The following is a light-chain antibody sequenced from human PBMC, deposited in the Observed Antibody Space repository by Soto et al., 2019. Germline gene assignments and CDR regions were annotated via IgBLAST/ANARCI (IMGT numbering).Light chain of an antibody. Sequence: DIQMTQSPFALSASVGDRVTITCQASQDISNYLNWYQQKPGKAPNLLIYDASNLETGVPSRFSGTGYGTHFTFTISRLEPEDFAVYYCQQYDFSLRTFXQGTKVDIK. J-gene: IGKJ1*01. CDR2: DAS. CDR3: QQYDFSLRT. V-gene: IGKV1-33*01. CDR1: QDISNY.